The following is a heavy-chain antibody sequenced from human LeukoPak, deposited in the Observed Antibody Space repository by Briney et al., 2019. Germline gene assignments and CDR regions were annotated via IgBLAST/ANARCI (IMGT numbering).Heavy chain of an antibody. V-gene: IGHV3-21*01. Sequence: NPGGSLRLSCAASGFTFNNYGMSWVRQAPGKGLEWVSSISSSSSYIYYADSVKGRFTISRDNAKNSLYLQMNSLRAEDTAVYYCARELRWLQRGSAFDIWGQGTMVTVSS. D-gene: IGHD5-24*01. J-gene: IGHJ3*02. CDR3: ARELRWLQRGSAFDI. CDR2: ISSSSSYI. CDR1: GFTFNNYG.